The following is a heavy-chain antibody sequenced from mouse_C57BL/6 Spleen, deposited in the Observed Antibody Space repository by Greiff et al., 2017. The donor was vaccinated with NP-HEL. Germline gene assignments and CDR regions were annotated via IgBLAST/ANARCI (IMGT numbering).Heavy chain of an antibody. CDR2: IHPNSGST. CDR3: AREGYGNYAFDY. D-gene: IGHD2-10*02. CDR1: GYTFTSSW. V-gene: IGHV1-64*01. Sequence: QVQLQQPGAELVKPGASVKLSCKASGYTFTSSWMHWVKQRPGQGLEWIGMIHPNSGSTNYNEKFKSKATLTVDQSSSTAYMQLSSLTSEDSAVYYCAREGYGNYAFDYGGQGTTLTVSS. J-gene: IGHJ2*01.